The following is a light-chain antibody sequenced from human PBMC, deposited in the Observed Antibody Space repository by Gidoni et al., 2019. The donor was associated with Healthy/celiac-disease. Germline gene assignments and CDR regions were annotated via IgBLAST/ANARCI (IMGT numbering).Light chain of an antibody. CDR1: QSSSSY. V-gene: IGKV1-39*01. CDR2: AAS. CDR3: QQSYSTPQT. J-gene: IGKJ1*01. Sequence: QMTQSPSSLSASGGDKVTITCRASQSSSSYLNWYQQKPGKAPKLLIYAASSLQSGVPSRFSGSGSGTDFTLTISSLQPEDFATYYCQQSYSTPQTFGQGTKVEIK.